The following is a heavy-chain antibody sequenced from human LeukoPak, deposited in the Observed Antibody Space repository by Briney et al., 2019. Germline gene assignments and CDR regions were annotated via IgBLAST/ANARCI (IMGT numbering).Heavy chain of an antibody. D-gene: IGHD2-21*02. CDR3: ARRSPLVAVTTAHYYDY. J-gene: IGHJ4*02. V-gene: IGHV4-39*01. Sequence: SETLSLTCTVFGDSISSSNYFWGWIRQPPGKGLEWIGEISYSGNTYYNPSLKSRVTISMDTSKNQFSLNLNSVTASDTTVYYCARRSPLVAVTTAHYYDYWGPGTLVTVSS. CDR1: GDSISSSNYF. CDR2: ISYSGNT.